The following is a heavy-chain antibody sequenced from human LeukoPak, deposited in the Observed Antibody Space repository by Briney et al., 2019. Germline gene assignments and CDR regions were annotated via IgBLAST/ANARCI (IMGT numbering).Heavy chain of an antibody. J-gene: IGHJ6*02. V-gene: IGHV1-69*04. CDR1: GGTFISYA. CDR3: ARDRGQRYYYYGMDV. Sequence: ASVKVSCKASGGTFISYAISWVRQAPGQGLEWMGRIIPILGIANYAQKFQGRVTITADKSTSTAYMELSSLRSEDTAVYYCARDRGQRYYYYGMDVWGQGTTVTVSS. D-gene: IGHD1-1*01. CDR2: IIPILGIA.